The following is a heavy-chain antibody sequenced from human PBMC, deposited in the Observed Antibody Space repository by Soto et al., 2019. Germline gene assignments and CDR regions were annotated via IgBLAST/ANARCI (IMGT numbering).Heavy chain of an antibody. J-gene: IGHJ4*02. CDR3: ASDRSLGSNWYYYLEP. D-gene: IGHD3-16*01. Sequence: DVQLVESGGGLVQPGGSLRLSCTASGFTFSSRAMNWVRQFPGRGLEWVSYISSSSSNIDYADSVKGRFTVSRDNAKNSLYLQMNTLRDEDTAVYYCASDRSLGSNWYYYLEPWGQGTLVTVSS. CDR2: ISSSSSNI. V-gene: IGHV3-48*02. CDR1: GFTFSSRA.